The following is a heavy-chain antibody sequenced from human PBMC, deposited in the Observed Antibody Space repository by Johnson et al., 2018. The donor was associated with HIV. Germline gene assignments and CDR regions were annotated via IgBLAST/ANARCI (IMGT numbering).Heavy chain of an antibody. Sequence: QVQLVESGGGVVQPGKSLRIYCAVSEFTFSNYEMHWVRLPPGKGLQWVAVISYDGTNKYYADSVQGRFTISRDDSKDTLYLQMDSLRAEDSALYYCARGRKDIGAADGLDNDAFDMWGQGTLVTVS. D-gene: IGHD6-25*01. CDR2: ISYDGTNK. V-gene: IGHV3-30*03. J-gene: IGHJ3*02. CDR3: ARGRKDIGAADGLDNDAFDM. CDR1: EFTFSNYE.